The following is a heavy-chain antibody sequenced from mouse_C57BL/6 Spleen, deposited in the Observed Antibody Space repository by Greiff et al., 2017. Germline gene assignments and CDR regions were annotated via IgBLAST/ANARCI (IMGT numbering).Heavy chain of an antibody. CDR3: ARFPGSSYSLDY. D-gene: IGHD1-1*01. J-gene: IGHJ2*01. CDR2: IDPSDSYT. CDR1: GYTFTSYW. V-gene: IGHV1-69*01. Sequence: QVQLQQPGAELVMPGASVKLSCKASGYTFTSYWMHWVKQRPGQGLEWIGEIDPSDSYTNYNQKFTGKSTLTVDKSSSTAYMQLSSLTSEDSAVYYCARFPGSSYSLDYWGQGTTLTVSS.